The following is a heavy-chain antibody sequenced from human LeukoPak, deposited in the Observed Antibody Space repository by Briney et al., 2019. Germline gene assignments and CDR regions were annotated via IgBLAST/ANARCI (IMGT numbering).Heavy chain of an antibody. Sequence: PGESLKISCKSSGYSFTSYWIGWVRQMPGKGLEWMGVIYPSNSDTRYSPSFQGRVTISADKSSGTAYPQWSSLKASDTAMYYCARYSAARPGDYWGQGTLVTVSS. CDR2: IYPSNSDT. CDR1: GYSFTSYW. V-gene: IGHV5-51*01. D-gene: IGHD6-6*01. CDR3: ARYSAARPGDY. J-gene: IGHJ4*02.